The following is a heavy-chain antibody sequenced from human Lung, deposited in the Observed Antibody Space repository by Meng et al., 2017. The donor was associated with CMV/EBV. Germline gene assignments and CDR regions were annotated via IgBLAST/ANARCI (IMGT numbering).Heavy chain of an antibody. CDR2: MKPNTGNT. J-gene: IGHJ4*02. Sequence: QVLLVQSGAEVKKPGASVKVSCKASGYTFPNYNINWVRQAPGQGLEWMGWMKPNTGNTGYGQKFQGRITMTRTTAISTAYMELSSLTSEDTAVYFCARGLRRPSSAIDFDYWGQGTLVTVSS. CDR1: GYTFPNYN. CDR3: ARGLRRPSSAIDFDY. V-gene: IGHV1-8*01. D-gene: IGHD2-2*01.